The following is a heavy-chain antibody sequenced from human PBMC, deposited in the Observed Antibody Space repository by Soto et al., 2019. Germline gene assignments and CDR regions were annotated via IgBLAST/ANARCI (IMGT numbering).Heavy chain of an antibody. Sequence: GASVKVSCKASGYTFTSYGISWVRQAPGQGLEWMGWISAYNGNTNYAQKLQGRVTMTTDTSTSTAYMELRSLRPEDPAVYYSGSTNYNPSLNSRVTISVDTSKNQFSLKLSSVTAADTAVYYCARDHLAARQKGRIDMDSGWYYYGMDVWGQGTTVTVSS. D-gene: IGHD3-10*01. V-gene: IGHV1-18*01. CDR3: GSTNYNPSLNSRVTISVDTSKNQFSLKLSSVTAADTAVYYCARDHLAARQKGRIDMDSGWYYYGMDV. CDR2: ISAYNGNT. CDR1: GYTFTSYG. J-gene: IGHJ6*02.